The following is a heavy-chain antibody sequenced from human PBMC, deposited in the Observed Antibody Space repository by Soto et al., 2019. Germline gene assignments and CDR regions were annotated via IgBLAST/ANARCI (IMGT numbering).Heavy chain of an antibody. V-gene: IGHV1-46*01. CDR2: INPSGGST. CDR1: GYTFTSYY. J-gene: IGHJ5*02. CDR3: ASLGYDCRRFDP. D-gene: IGHD3-22*01. Sequence: QVQLVQSGAEVKKPGASVKISCKASGYTFTSYYMHWVRQAPGQGLEWMGIINPSGGSTSYAQKFQGRVTMTRDTSTSTVYMELSSPRSEDTAVYYCASLGYDCRRFDPWGQGTLVTVSS.